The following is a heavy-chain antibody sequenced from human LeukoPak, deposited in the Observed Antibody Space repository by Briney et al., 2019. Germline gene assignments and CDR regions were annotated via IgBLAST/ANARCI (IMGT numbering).Heavy chain of an antibody. CDR3: VRDRGSYRPIDY. J-gene: IGHJ4*01. Sequence: GGSLRLSCAASTFTFSSYNMNWVRQAPGKGLEWVSSISSSGTYIYYRDSVKGRFTISRDNAENSLYLEMNSLRVEDTAIYYCVRDRGSYRPIDYWGHGTLVTVSS. CDR2: ISSSGTYI. D-gene: IGHD1-26*01. CDR1: TFTFSSYN. V-gene: IGHV3-21*01.